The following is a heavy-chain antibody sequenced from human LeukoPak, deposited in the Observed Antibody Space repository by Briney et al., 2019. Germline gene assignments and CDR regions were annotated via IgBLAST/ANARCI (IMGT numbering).Heavy chain of an antibody. Sequence: GGSLRLSCAASGFTFSSYSMNWVRQAPGKGLEWVSYISSSSSTIYYADSVKGRFTISRDNSKNTLFLQMNSLRAEDTAVYYCAKTEGRFLEWLSPIDYWGQGTLVTVSS. CDR3: AKTEGRFLEWLSPIDY. D-gene: IGHD3-3*01. V-gene: IGHV3-48*01. J-gene: IGHJ4*02. CDR2: ISSSSSTI. CDR1: GFTFSSYS.